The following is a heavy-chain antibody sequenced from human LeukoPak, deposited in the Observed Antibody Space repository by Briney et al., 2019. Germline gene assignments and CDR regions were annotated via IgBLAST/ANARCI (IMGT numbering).Heavy chain of an antibody. D-gene: IGHD3-10*01. CDR1: GFTFSDYG. V-gene: IGHV3-30*02. Sequence: GGSLRLSCAASGFTFSDYGMHWVRQAPGKGLEWVAFIRYDGTEKFYADSVEGRFTISRDNSKNTLYLQLNSLRPEDTALYYCGKDMSPGGLDNWGQGTLVTVSS. CDR3: GKDMSPGGLDN. CDR2: IRYDGTEK. J-gene: IGHJ4*02.